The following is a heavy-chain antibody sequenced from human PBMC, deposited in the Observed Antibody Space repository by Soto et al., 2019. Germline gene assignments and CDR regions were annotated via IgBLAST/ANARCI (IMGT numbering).Heavy chain of an antibody. J-gene: IGHJ3*02. CDR3: AKDPGWELDTTDPDAFDI. Sequence: QVQLVESGGGVVQPGRSLRLSCAASGFTFSSYGMHWVRQAPGKGLEWVAVISYDGSNKYYADSVKGRFTISRDNSKNTLYLHMNSLRAEDTAVYYCAKDPGWELDTTDPDAFDIWGQGTMVTVSS. D-gene: IGHD1-26*01. CDR2: ISYDGSNK. CDR1: GFTFSSYG. V-gene: IGHV3-30*18.